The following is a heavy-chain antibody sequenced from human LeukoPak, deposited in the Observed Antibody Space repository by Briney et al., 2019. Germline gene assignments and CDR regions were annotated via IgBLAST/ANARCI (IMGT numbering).Heavy chain of an antibody. CDR2: ISGSGDNT. J-gene: IGHJ4*02. CDR3: AKGSYYDSSGSFYFDY. Sequence: GGSLRLSCAASGLTSRNTAMSWVRQAPGKGLEWVSGISGSGDNTYYADSVKGRFTISRDNSKNTLYVQVNSLGTEDTAAYYCAKGSYYDSSGSFYFDYWGQGTLVTVSS. D-gene: IGHD3-22*01. CDR1: GLTSRNTA. V-gene: IGHV3-23*01.